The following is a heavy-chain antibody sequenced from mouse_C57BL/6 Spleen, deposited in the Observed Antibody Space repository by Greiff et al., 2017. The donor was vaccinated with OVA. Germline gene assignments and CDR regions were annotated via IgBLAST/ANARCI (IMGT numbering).Heavy chain of an antibody. CDR2: IWSDGST. CDR1: GFSLTSYG. J-gene: IGHJ4*01. V-gene: IGHV2-6-1*01. CDR3: ARQITTVVAGAMDY. D-gene: IGHD1-1*01. Sequence: QVQLQQSGPGLVAPSQSLSITCTVSGFSLTSYGVHWVRQPPGKGLEWLVVIWSDGSTTFNSALKSRLSISKDNSKSQVFLKMNSLQTDDTAMYYCARQITTVVAGAMDYWGQGTSVTVSS.